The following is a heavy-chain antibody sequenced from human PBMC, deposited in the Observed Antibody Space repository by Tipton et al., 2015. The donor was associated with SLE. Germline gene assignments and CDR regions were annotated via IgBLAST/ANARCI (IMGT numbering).Heavy chain of an antibody. D-gene: IGHD6-13*01. V-gene: IGHV4-34*01. CDR2: INHSGST. Sequence: GLVKPSEALSLTCTVSGGSISSYYWSWIRQPPGKGLEWIGEINHSGSTNYNPSLKSRVTISVDTSKNQFSLKLSSVTAADTAVYYCARTTIAAAGTWYFDLWGRGTLVTVSS. J-gene: IGHJ2*01. CDR1: GGSISSYY. CDR3: ARTTIAAAGTWYFDL.